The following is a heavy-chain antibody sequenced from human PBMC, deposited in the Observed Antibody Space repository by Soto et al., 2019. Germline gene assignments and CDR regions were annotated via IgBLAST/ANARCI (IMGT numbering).Heavy chain of an antibody. CDR2: INHSGST. V-gene: IGHV4-34*01. D-gene: IGHD6-13*01. CDR3: ARGRPGYSSSWYLTYFDY. Sequence: KTXETLSLTCSVYGGSLSGYYWSWIRQPPGKGLEWIGEINHSGSTNYNPSLKSRVTISVDTSKNQFSLKLSSVTAADTAVYYCARGRPGYSSSWYLTYFDYWGQGTLVTVSS. J-gene: IGHJ4*02. CDR1: GGSLSGYY.